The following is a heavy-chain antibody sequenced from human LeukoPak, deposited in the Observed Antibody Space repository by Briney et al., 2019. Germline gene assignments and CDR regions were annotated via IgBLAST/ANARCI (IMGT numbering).Heavy chain of an antibody. V-gene: IGHV3-23*01. Sequence: GGSLGLSCAASGFTFSSYAMSWVRQAPGKGLEWVSAISGSGGSTYYADSVKGRFTISRDNSKNTLYLQMNSLRAEDTAVYYCAKDQPPSLGYCSSTSCFLDYWGQGTLVTVSS. D-gene: IGHD2-2*01. CDR3: AKDQPPSLGYCSSTSCFLDY. J-gene: IGHJ4*02. CDR1: GFTFSSYA. CDR2: ISGSGGST.